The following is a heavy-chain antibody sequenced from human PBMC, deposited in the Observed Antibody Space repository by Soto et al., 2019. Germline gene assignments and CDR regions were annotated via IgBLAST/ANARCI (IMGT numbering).Heavy chain of an antibody. Sequence: GGSLRLSCAASGFTFSSYGMHWVRQAPGKGLEWVAIVSYDGSNKYYTDSVKGRFTISRDNAKNSLYLQMNSLRPEDTALYYCTKDISTMVRGDPDYYFDLWGRGTLVTVSS. V-gene: IGHV3-30*18. CDR3: TKDISTMVRGDPDYYFDL. D-gene: IGHD3-10*01. CDR1: GFTFSSYG. J-gene: IGHJ4*02. CDR2: VSYDGSNK.